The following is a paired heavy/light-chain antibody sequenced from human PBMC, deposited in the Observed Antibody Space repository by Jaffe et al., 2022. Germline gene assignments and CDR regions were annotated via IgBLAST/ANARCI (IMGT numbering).Heavy chain of an antibody. CDR2: ISWNSGSI. CDR1: GFTFDDYA. V-gene: IGHV3-9*01. CDR3: ARSRGIVVVPAAGLDY. J-gene: IGHJ4*02. Sequence: EVQLVESGGGLVQPGRSLRLSCAASGFTFDDYAMHWVRQAPGKGLEWVSGISWNSGSIGYADSVKGRFTISRDNAKNSLYLQMNSLRAEDTALYYCARSRGIVVVPAAGLDYWGQGTLVTVSS. D-gene: IGHD2-2*01.
Light chain of an antibody. CDR3: MQALQTPLG. CDR2: LGS. Sequence: DIVMTQSPLSLPVTPGEPASISCRSSQSLLHSNGYNYLDWYLQKPGQSPQLLIYLGSNRASGVPDRFSGSGSGTDFTLKISRVEAEDVGVYYCMQALQTPLGFGPGTKVDIK. CDR1: QSLLHSNGYNY. J-gene: IGKJ3*01. V-gene: IGKV2-28*01.